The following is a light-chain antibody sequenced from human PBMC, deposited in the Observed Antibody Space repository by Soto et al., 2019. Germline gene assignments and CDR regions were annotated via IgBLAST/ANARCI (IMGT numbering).Light chain of an antibody. CDR2: EVS. J-gene: IGLJ1*01. CDR3: SSYTASSTLL. V-gene: IGLV2-14*03. Sequence: QSVLTQPASVSGSPGQSITISCTGTSSDVGGYNYVSWSQQHPGKAPKLLISEVSNRPSGVSNRFSGSKSGNTASLTISGLQADDEADYSCSSYTASSTLLFGTGTKVTV. CDR1: SSDVGGYNY.